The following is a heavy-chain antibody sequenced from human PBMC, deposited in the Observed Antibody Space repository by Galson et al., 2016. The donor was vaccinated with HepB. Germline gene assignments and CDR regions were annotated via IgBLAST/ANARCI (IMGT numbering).Heavy chain of an antibody. V-gene: IGHV2-70*04. Sequence: PALVKPTQTLTLTCTFSGFSLRTSGMRVSWIRQPPGKALEWLARIDWDDDKFYSTSLKTRLTISKDTSKNQVVLTMTNMDPVDTATYYCARIPGGYQGPQYGMDVWGQGTTVTVSS. J-gene: IGHJ6*02. CDR1: GFSLRTSGMR. CDR2: IDWDDDK. D-gene: IGHD1-26*01. CDR3: ARIPGGYQGPQYGMDV.